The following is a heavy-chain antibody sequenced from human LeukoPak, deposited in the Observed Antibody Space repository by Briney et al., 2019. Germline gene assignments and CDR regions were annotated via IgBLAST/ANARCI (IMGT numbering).Heavy chain of an antibody. CDR2: IYPGDSDT. D-gene: IGHD2-15*01. J-gene: IGHJ4*02. Sequence: GESLKISCKGSGYSFTTYWIGWVRQMLGKGLEWMGIIYPGDSDTRYSPSFQGQVTISADNSINTAYLQWSSLKASDTAIYYCARRRMYCSGGNCYYFDYWGQGTLVTVSS. CDR3: ARRRMYCSGGNCYYFDY. CDR1: GYSFTTYW. V-gene: IGHV5-51*01.